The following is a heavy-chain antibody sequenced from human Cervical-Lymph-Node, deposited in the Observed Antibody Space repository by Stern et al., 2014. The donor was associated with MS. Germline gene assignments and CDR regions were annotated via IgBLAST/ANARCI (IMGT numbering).Heavy chain of an antibody. CDR3: AHGLEILLWAAY. D-gene: IGHD2-2*01. Sequence: QVTLRESGPTLVKPTQTLTLTCTFSGFSLSTSGGGVGWIRQTPGKALEWLALIYWDDDKRYIPSLKRRIVLNKETATNQADPEMTNMDPVDTATYYCAHGLEILLWAAYWGQGTLVTVSS. V-gene: IGHV2-5*02. CDR2: IYWDDDK. CDR1: GFSLSTSGGG. J-gene: IGHJ4*02.